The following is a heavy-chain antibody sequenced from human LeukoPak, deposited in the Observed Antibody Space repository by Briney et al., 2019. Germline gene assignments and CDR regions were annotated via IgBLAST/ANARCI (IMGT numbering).Heavy chain of an antibody. V-gene: IGHV3-23*01. CDR1: GFTFSSYA. J-gene: IGHJ3*02. Sequence: GGSLRLSCAASGFTFSSYAMSWVRQAPGKGLEWVSAISGSGGSTYYADSVKGGFTISRDNSKNTLYLQMNSLRAEDTAVYYCAKDPGDYGDPLDAFDIWGQGTMVTVSS. D-gene: IGHD4-17*01. CDR2: ISGSGGST. CDR3: AKDPGDYGDPLDAFDI.